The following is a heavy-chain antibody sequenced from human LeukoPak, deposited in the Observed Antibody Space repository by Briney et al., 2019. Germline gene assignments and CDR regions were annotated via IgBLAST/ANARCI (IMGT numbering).Heavy chain of an antibody. J-gene: IGHJ6*02. CDR1: GFTFSSYA. CDR3: ARARSSYYYAMDV. CDR2: ISGSGGST. V-gene: IGHV3-23*01. Sequence: GGSLRLSCAASGFTFSSYAMSWVRQAPGKGLEWVSAISGSGGSTYYADSVKGRFTISRDNSKNTLYLQMNSLRAEDTAVYYCARARSSYYYAMDVWGQGTTVTVSS.